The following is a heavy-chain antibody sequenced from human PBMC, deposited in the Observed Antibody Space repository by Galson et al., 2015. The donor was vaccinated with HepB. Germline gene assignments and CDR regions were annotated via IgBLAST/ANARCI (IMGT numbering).Heavy chain of an antibody. D-gene: IGHD4-17*01. CDR2: IIYDGSKK. CDR3: ARAHYGDYFDY. Sequence: SLRLSCAASGFTFSGYAMHWVRQAPGKGLEWVALIIYDGSKKYYADSVKGRFTISRDNSKNALYLQMNSPRAEDTAVYYCARAHYGDYFDYWGQGTLVTVSS. CDR1: GFTFSGYA. V-gene: IGHV3-30*04. J-gene: IGHJ4*02.